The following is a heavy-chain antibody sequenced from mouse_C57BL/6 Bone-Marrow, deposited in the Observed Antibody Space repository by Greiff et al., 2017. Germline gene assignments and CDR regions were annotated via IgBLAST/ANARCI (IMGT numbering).Heavy chain of an antibody. Sequence: QVQLQQSGAELVRPGASVTLSCKASGYTFTDYEMHWVKQTPVHGLEWIGAIDPETGGTAYNQKFKGKAILTADKSSSTAYMALRSLTSDDSAVYYCTRLAFYYGSSCFDYWGQGTTLTVSS. J-gene: IGHJ2*01. D-gene: IGHD1-1*01. CDR3: TRLAFYYGSSCFDY. CDR1: GYTFTDYE. V-gene: IGHV1-15*01. CDR2: IDPETGGT.